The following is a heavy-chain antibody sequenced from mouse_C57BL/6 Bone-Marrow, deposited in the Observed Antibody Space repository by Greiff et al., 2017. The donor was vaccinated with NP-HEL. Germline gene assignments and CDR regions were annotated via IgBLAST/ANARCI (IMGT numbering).Heavy chain of an antibody. D-gene: IGHD2-4*01. J-gene: IGHJ3*01. Sequence: EVQLVESGGGLVQPGGSLKLSCAASGFTFSDYYMYWVRQTPEKRLEWVAYISNGGGSTYYPDTVKGRFTISRDNAKNTLYLQMSRLKSEDTAMYYCARHGDYDAWFAYWGQGTLVTVSA. CDR3: ARHGDYDAWFAY. CDR2: ISNGGGST. CDR1: GFTFSDYY. V-gene: IGHV5-12*01.